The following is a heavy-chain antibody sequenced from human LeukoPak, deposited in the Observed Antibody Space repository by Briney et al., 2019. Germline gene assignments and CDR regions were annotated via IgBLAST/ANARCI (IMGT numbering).Heavy chain of an antibody. Sequence: PGGSLRLSCAASGFTVSSNYMSWVRQAPGKGLEWVSVIYSGGSTYYEDSVKGRFTISRDNSKNTLYLQMNSLRAEDTAVYYCARADYDILTGYSDDNWFDPWGQGTLVTVSS. CDR2: IYSGGST. V-gene: IGHV3-66*02. CDR1: GFTVSSNY. J-gene: IGHJ5*02. CDR3: ARADYDILTGYSDDNWFDP. D-gene: IGHD3-9*01.